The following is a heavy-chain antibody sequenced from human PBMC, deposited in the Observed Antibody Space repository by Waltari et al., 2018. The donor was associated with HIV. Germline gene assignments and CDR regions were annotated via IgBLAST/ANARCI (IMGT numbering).Heavy chain of an antibody. CDR3: ARDVSGYDQGGMDV. CDR2: IGTAGDT. Sequence: EVQLVESGGGLVQPGGSLRLSCAASGFTFSSYDMHLVRQATGKGLEWVSAIGTAGDTYYPGSVKGRFTITRENAKNSLYLQMNSLRAGDTAVYYCARDVSGYDQGGMDVWGQGTTVTVSS. CDR1: GFTFSSYD. J-gene: IGHJ6*02. V-gene: IGHV3-13*01. D-gene: IGHD5-12*01.